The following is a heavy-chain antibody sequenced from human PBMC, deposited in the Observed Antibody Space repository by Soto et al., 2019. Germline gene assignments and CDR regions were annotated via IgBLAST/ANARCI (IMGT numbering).Heavy chain of an antibody. CDR2: INSDGSST. V-gene: IGHV3-74*01. J-gene: IGHJ5*02. Sequence: AGGSLRLSCAASGFTFSSYWMHWVRQAPGKGLVWVSRINSDGSSTSYADSVKGRFTISRDNAKNTLYLQMNSLRADDTAVYYCAREGGTDKANRPFDTWGQGTLVTVSS. D-gene: IGHD5-18*01. CDR3: AREGGTDKANRPFDT. CDR1: GFTFSSYW.